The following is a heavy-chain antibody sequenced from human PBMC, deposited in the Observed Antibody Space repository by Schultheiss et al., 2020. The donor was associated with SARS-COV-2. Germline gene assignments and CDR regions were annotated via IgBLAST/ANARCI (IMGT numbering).Heavy chain of an antibody. CDR2: IYYSGST. Sequence: GSLRLSCAVSGYSISSGYYWGWIRQPPGKGLEWIGYIYYSGSTNYNPSLKSRVTISVDTSKNQFSLKLSSVTAADTAVYYCARLRRDVTSDAFDIWGQGTMVTVSS. V-gene: IGHV4-38-2*01. CDR3: ARLRRDVTSDAFDI. D-gene: IGHD2/OR15-2a*01. J-gene: IGHJ3*02. CDR1: GYSISSGYY.